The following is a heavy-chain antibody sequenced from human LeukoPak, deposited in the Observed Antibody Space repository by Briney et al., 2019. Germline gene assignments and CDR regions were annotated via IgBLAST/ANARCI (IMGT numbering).Heavy chain of an antibody. Sequence: GGSLRLSCAASGFSFSRYWMTWVRQAPGKGLERVANIKEDGSDKYYVDSVRGRFTISRDNAKNSLYLQMNSLRAEDTAVYYCARDKGPHTYWGQGTLVTVSS. J-gene: IGHJ4*02. CDR1: GFSFSRYW. V-gene: IGHV3-7*01. CDR2: IKEDGSDK. CDR3: ARDKGPHTY.